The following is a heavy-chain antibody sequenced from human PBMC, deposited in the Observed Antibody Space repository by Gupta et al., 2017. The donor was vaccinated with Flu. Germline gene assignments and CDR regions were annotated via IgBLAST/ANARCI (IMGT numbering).Heavy chain of an antibody. Sequence: DSLKGRFTISRDNADNSLYLQMNSLRVEDTAVYYCTRGGWAEPESYYYYAMDVWGQGTTVTVSS. J-gene: IGHJ6*02. V-gene: IGHV3-21*01. CDR3: TRGGWAEPESYYYYAMDV. D-gene: IGHD1-26*01.